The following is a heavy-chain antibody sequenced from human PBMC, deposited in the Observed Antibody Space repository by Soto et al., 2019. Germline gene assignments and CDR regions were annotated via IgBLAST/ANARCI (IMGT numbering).Heavy chain of an antibody. D-gene: IGHD6-19*01. Sequence: SETLSLTCSVCGGSISGSYCSWIRQSPGKGLEWLGYVYYTGSTNYSPSLRSRVSISVDTSKNEFSLRLSSVTAADTAVYFCARSVAVPGAHIDYWGQGTQVAVSS. CDR3: ARSVAVPGAHIDY. J-gene: IGHJ4*02. V-gene: IGHV4-59*01. CDR2: VYYTGST. CDR1: GGSISGSY.